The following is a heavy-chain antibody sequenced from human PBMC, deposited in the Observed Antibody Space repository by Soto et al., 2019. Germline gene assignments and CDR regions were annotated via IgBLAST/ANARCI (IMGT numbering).Heavy chain of an antibody. J-gene: IGHJ6*02. CDR1: GYSFTSYW. V-gene: IGHV5-51*01. CDR3: ARHRVAGTIYYNGMDV. D-gene: IGHD1-7*01. Sequence: GESLKISCKGSGYSFTSYWIGWVRQMPGEGLEWMGIIYPGDSDTRYSPSFQGQVTISADKSISTAYLQWSSLKASDTAMYYCARHRVAGTIYYNGMDVWGQGTTVTVSS. CDR2: IYPGDSDT.